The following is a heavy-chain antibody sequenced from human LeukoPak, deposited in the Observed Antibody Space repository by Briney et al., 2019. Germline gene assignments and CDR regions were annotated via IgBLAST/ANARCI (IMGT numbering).Heavy chain of an antibody. CDR3: ASLHLMATISPGDY. Sequence: GGSLRLSCAASGFTFSDYYMSWIRQAPGKGLEWVSYISSSGSTIYYADSVKGRFTISRDNAKNSLYLQMNSLRAEDTAVYYCASLHLMATISPGDYWGQGTLVTVSS. CDR2: ISSSGSTI. CDR1: GFTFSDYY. V-gene: IGHV3-11*01. J-gene: IGHJ4*02. D-gene: IGHD5-24*01.